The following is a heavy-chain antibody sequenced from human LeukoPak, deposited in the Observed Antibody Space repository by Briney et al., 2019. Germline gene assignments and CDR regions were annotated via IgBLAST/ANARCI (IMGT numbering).Heavy chain of an antibody. Sequence: SETLSLNCTVSGGSFSSHYWSWIRQPPGKGLEWSGYISYIGSTNYNPSLKSRVTMSVDTSKNQFSLKLSSVTAADTAVYYCARNSGSYYVRYGTDVWGQGTTVTVSS. V-gene: IGHV4-59*11. CDR2: ISYIGST. CDR1: GGSFSSHY. D-gene: IGHD1-26*01. J-gene: IGHJ6*02. CDR3: ARNSGSYYVRYGTDV.